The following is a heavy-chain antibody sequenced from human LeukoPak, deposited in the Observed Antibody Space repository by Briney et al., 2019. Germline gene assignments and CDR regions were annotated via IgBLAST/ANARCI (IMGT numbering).Heavy chain of an antibody. Sequence: GGSLRLSCAASGFTFSSYWMSWVRQAPGKGLEWVANIKQDGSEKYYVDSVKGRFTISRDNAKNSLYLQMNSLRAEDTAVYYCARQGYYDYVWGSYRYNYFDYWGQGTLVTVSS. V-gene: IGHV3-7*01. CDR1: GFTFSSYW. CDR2: IKQDGSEK. CDR3: ARQGYYDYVWGSYRYNYFDY. D-gene: IGHD3-16*02. J-gene: IGHJ4*02.